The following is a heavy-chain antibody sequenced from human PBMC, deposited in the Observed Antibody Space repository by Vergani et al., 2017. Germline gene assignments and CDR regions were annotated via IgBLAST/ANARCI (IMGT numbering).Heavy chain of an antibody. D-gene: IGHD6-6*01. Sequence: QVQLVESGGGVVQPGRSLRLSCAASGFTFSSYGMHWGRQAPGKGLEWVAVIWYDGSNKYYADSVKGRFTISRDNSKNTLYLQMNSLRAEDTAVYYCAKDRGIAARRYGMDVWGQGTTVTVSS. CDR1: GFTFSSYG. CDR3: AKDRGIAARRYGMDV. CDR2: IWYDGSNK. J-gene: IGHJ6*02. V-gene: IGHV3-33*06.